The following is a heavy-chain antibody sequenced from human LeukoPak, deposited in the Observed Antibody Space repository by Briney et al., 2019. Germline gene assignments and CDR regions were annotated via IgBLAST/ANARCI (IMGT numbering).Heavy chain of an antibody. Sequence: GRSLRLSCAASGFTFSRYAMHWGRQAPGKGLEWVAVISSDGTNKYYGDSVMGRFTISRDNSKNTLYLQMNSLRPEDTAVYYCARDYATDRDMVWGQGTLVTVSS. CDR2: ISSDGTNK. J-gene: IGHJ4*02. V-gene: IGHV3-30-3*01. D-gene: IGHD5-18*01. CDR3: ARDYATDRDMV. CDR1: GFTFSRYA.